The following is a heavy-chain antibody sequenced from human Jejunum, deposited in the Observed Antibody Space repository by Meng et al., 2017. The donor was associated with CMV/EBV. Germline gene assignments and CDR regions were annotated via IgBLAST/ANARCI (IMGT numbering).Heavy chain of an antibody. Sequence: SISSGYYWGWRRQPPGKGLEWIGDIYYSGSTKYNPSLKSRVTISVDTSKSQFSLKVTSLTAADTAIYYCARTPHPIVGAAYGIDVWGQGTTVTVSS. D-gene: IGHD1-26*01. J-gene: IGHJ6*02. CDR2: IYYSGST. CDR1: SISSGYY. CDR3: ARTPHPIVGAAYGIDV. V-gene: IGHV4-38-2*01.